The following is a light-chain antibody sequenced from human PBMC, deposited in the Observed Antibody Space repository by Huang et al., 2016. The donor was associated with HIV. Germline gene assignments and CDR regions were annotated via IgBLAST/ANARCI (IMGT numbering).Light chain of an antibody. V-gene: IGKV3-11*01. CDR3: QQRSSWPLT. CDR1: QNSNTY. J-gene: IGKJ4*01. Sequence: EIVLTQSPVTLSMSPGQRATLSCRASQNSNTYLAWYQQKPGQAPRLLIYDASNRAPGIPARFSGSGSGTGFTLTISSLEPEDFVVYFCQQRSSWPLTFGGGTTIEIK. CDR2: DAS.